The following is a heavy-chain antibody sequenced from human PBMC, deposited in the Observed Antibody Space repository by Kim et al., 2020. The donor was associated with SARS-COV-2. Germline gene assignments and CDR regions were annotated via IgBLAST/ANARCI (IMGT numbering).Heavy chain of an antibody. CDR2: ISGSGGST. Sequence: GGSLRLSCAPSGFTFSSYAMIWVRQAPGKGLEWVSVISGSGGSTYYADSVKGRFTISRDNSKNTLYLQMSSLRAEDTAIYYCAKDIYSHSRAYYYAPDYWGQGTLVTVSS. J-gene: IGHJ4*02. D-gene: IGHD3-22*01. CDR3: AKDIYSHSRAYYYAPDY. CDR1: GFTFSSYA. V-gene: IGHV3-23*01.